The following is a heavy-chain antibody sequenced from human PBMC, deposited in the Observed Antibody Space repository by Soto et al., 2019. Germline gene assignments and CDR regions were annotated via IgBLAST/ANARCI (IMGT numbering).Heavy chain of an antibody. J-gene: IGHJ5*01. CDR2: VNYSGRP. Sequence: QVHLQQWGAGLLRPSETLSLTCGISGGSFGGYYWTWIRQSPGKGLEWIGEVNYSGRPNYNPSLKSRVTVSLDMTNNSFSLTLNSVTAADTAFYYCARGGGPSSSYFWFDSWGKGPLVSVYS. CDR1: GGSFGGYY. CDR3: ARGGGPSSSYFWFDS. D-gene: IGHD6-13*01. V-gene: IGHV4-34*02.